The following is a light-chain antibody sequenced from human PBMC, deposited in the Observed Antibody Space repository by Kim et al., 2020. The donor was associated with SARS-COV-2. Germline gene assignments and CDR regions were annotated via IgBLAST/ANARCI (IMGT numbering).Light chain of an antibody. CDR2: YDS. CDR1: NMGGKS. J-gene: IGLJ3*02. Sequence: PGKTARITCGGNNMGGKSVHWYQQKPGQAPVLVIYYDSGRPSGIPERLSGSNSGNTATLTLSSVEAGDEADYYCQVCDSSSDHWVFGGGTQLTVL. CDR3: QVCDSSSDHWV. V-gene: IGLV3-21*04.